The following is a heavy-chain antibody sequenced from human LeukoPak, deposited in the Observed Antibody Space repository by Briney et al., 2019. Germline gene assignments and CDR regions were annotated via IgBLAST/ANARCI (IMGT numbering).Heavy chain of an antibody. D-gene: IGHD6-19*01. Sequence: PSETLSLTCTASDVSINRDFWTWIRQPPGRGLEWFGYIRPSGRTEYNPSLQNRVTISIDRSKNQFSLRLTSVTAADTAIYYCARLPDISGWSFDYWGQGMLVTVSS. J-gene: IGHJ4*02. CDR3: ARLPDISGWSFDY. CDR1: DVSINRDF. V-gene: IGHV4-4*09. CDR2: IRPSGRT.